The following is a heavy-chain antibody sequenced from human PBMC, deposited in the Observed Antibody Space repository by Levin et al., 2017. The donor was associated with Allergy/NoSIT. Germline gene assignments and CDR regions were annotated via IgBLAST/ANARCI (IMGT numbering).Heavy chain of an antibody. V-gene: IGHV4-59*01. J-gene: IGHJ4*02. CDR3: ARDGLGRGDPFDY. Sequence: SQTLSLTCTVSGGSIRSYYWSWIRQSPGKGLEWIGYIYSTGSTNYNPSLKSRVTISVDTSKNQFSLQLSSVTAADTAVYYCARDGLGRGDPFDYWGQGTLVTVSS. CDR1: GGSIRSYY. CDR2: IYSTGST. D-gene: IGHD3/OR15-3a*01.